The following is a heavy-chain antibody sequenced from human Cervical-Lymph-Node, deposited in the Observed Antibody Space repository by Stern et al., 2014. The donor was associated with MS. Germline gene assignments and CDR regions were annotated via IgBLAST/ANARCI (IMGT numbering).Heavy chain of an antibody. V-gene: IGHV1-69*09. CDR2: IISIVDLA. CDR3: AREGPDYYYSYGLDV. J-gene: IGHJ6*02. Sequence: VQLVQSGAAVRKPGSSVKVSCKASGGSLNSYTISWVRQAPGQGLEWMGRIISIVDLANYTQKFQGRVTISVDKSTNTAYMELNSLRSEDTAIYYCAREGPDYYYSYGLDVWGQGTTVIVSS. CDR1: GGSLNSYT.